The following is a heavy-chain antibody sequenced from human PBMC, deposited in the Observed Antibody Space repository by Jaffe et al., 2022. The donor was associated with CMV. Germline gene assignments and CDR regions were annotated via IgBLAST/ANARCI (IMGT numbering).Heavy chain of an antibody. J-gene: IGHJ4*02. CDR1: GFTFSDYY. Sequence: QVQLVESGGGLVKPGGSLRLSCAASGFTFSDYYMSWIRQAPGKGLEWVSYISSSSSYTNYADSVKGRFTISRDNAKNSLYLQMNSLRAEDTAVYYCARDYCTNGVCYDLFDYWGQGTLVTVSS. V-gene: IGHV3-11*06. CDR3: ARDYCTNGVCYDLFDY. CDR2: ISSSSSYT. D-gene: IGHD2-8*01.